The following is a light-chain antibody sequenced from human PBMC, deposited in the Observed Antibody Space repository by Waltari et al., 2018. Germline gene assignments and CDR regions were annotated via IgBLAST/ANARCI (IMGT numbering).Light chain of an antibody. Sequence: DIVMTQSPESLAVSLRERATISCKSSQSVLYTSSNKNYLAWYQQKPGQSPKLLIYWASTRESGVPDRFSGSGSGTDFTLTISTLQAEDVATYYCQQYYSSPPTFGGGTKVE. CDR1: QSVLYTSSNKNY. J-gene: IGKJ4*01. V-gene: IGKV4-1*01. CDR2: WAS. CDR3: QQYYSSPPT.